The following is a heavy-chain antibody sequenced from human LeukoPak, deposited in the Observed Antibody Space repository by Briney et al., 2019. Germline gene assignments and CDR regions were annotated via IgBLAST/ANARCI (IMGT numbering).Heavy chain of an antibody. V-gene: IGHV3-49*03. CDR3: TREEYYYDSSTLAGGSDY. D-gene: IGHD3-22*01. J-gene: IGHJ4*02. CDR1: GFTFGDYA. CDR2: IRSKAYGGTT. Sequence: GGSLRLSCTASGFTFGDYAMSWFRQAPGKGLEWVGFIRSKAYGGTTEYAASVKGRFTISRDDSKSIAYLQMNSLKTEDTAVYYCTREEYYYDSSTLAGGSDYWGQGTLVTVSS.